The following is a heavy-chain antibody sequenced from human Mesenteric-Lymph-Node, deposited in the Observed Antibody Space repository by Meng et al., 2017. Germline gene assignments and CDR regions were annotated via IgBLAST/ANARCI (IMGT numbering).Heavy chain of an antibody. CDR2: VYHRGDT. CDR1: GDSISSDIW. J-gene: IGHJ4*02. D-gene: IGHD1-1*01. CDR3: GRDQGRQLINH. V-gene: IGHV4-4*02. Sequence: QGQLQESGPGLVKPSGTLFLTCTVSGDSISSDIWWSWVRQPPGKGLEWIGEVYHRGDTNYNPSLKSRVVISVDRSKNQFSLNLSSVTAADTAVYYCGRDQGRQLINHWGQGTLVTVSS.